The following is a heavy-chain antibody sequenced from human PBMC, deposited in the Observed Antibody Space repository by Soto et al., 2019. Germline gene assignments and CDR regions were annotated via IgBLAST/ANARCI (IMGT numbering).Heavy chain of an antibody. D-gene: IGHD3-9*01. CDR3: ATSRRGVDDILTGYLFDY. CDR2: IYTDDST. J-gene: IGHJ4*02. Sequence: PGGSLRLSCAASGFTVSSNYMSWVRQAPGKGLEWLSVIYTDDSTYYADSVKGRFTISRHNSKNTLYLQMNSLRAEDTAVYYCATSRRGVDDILTGYLFDYWGQGTLVTVSS. V-gene: IGHV3-53*01. CDR1: GFTVSSNY.